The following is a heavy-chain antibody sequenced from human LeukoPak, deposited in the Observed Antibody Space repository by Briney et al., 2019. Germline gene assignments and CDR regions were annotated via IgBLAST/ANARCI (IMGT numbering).Heavy chain of an antibody. CDR1: GGSISSSSYY. CDR3: ARGLAARGWFDP. J-gene: IGHJ5*02. CDR2: INHSGST. Sequence: SETLSLTCTVSGGSISSSSYYWGWIRQPPGKGLEWIGEINHSGSTNYNPSLKSRVTISVDTSKNQFSLKLSSVTAADTAVYYCARGLAARGWFDPWGQGTLVTVSS. D-gene: IGHD6-6*01. V-gene: IGHV4-39*07.